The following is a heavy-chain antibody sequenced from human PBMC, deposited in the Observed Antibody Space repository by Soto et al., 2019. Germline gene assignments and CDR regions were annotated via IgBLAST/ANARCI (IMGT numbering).Heavy chain of an antibody. J-gene: IGHJ6*02. CDR2: IIPIFGTA. CDR1: GGTFSSYA. V-gene: IGHV1-69*13. Sequence: RASVKVSCKASGGTFSSYAISWVRQAPGQGLEWMGGIIPIFGTANYAQKFQGRVTITADESTSTAYMELSSLRSEDTAVYYCARERGGFSGYSYGPSAPHYYYYGMDVWGQGTTVTVSS. CDR3: ARERGGFSGYSYGPSAPHYYYYGMDV. D-gene: IGHD5-18*01.